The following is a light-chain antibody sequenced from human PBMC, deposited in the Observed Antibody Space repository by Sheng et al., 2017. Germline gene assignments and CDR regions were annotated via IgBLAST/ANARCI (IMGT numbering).Light chain of an antibody. V-gene: IGLV3-25*03. Sequence: SYALTQPPSVSVSPGQTAKITCSGDALPKQYAYWYQQKPGRTPVLMIYKDIERPSGIPERFSGSSSGTIVTLTISGVQAEDEADYYCQSADSSGSLYVFGTGTTLTVL. J-gene: IGLJ1*01. CDR3: QSADSSGSLYV. CDR1: ALPKQY. CDR2: KDI.